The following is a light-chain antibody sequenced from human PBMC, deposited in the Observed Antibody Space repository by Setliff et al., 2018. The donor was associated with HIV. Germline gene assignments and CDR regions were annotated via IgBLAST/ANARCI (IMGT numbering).Light chain of an antibody. V-gene: IGLV2-14*03. CDR2: DVS. J-gene: IGLJ1*01. CDR1: SSDVGGYNC. Sequence: QSVLTQPASLSGSPGQSITISCTGTSSDVGGYNCVSWYQQHPGKAPKLMIYDVSNRPSGVSNRFSGSKSGNTASLTIPGLQAEDEADYYCSSNTSKSTYVFGSGTKVTVL. CDR3: SSNTSKSTYV.